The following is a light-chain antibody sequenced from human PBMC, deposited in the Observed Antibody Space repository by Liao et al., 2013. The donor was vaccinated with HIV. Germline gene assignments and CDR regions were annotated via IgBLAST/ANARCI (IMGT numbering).Light chain of an antibody. CDR2: QGN. Sequence: SYVLTQPPSVSVAPGKTARITCGGNNIGSKSVHWYQQKPGQAPVLVIYQGNRRPSGIPERFSGSNSGNTATLTISGTQPMDEADYYCQAWDSSKGVFGGGTKLTVL. CDR3: QAWDSSKGV. J-gene: IGLJ2*01. CDR1: NIGSKS. V-gene: IGLV3-21*01.